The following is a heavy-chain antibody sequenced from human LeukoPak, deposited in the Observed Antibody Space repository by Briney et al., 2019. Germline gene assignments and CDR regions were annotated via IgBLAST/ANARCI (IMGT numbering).Heavy chain of an antibody. CDR2: ISYSGNT. J-gene: IGHJ4*02. CDR3: TRDLRSAWFYY. D-gene: IGHD3-10*01. V-gene: IGHV4-39*07. CDR1: GGSISTRNYF. Sequence: SETLSLTCTASGGSISTRNYFWGWIRQPPGKELEWIGTISYSGNTYYNPSLKSRVTMAVDTSKNQCSLKVSSVTAADTAVYYCTRDLRSAWFYYWGQGTLVTVSS.